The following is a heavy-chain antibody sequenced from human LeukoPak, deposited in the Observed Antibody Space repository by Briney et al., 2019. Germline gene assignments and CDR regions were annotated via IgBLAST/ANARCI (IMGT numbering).Heavy chain of an antibody. J-gene: IGHJ4*02. CDR1: GYTFTGYY. CDR3: ARAVGRIVGARTAGGDY. CDR2: INPNSGGT. Sequence: ASVKVSCKASGYTFTGYYMHWVRQAPGQGLEWMGWINPNSGGTNYAQKFQGRVTMTRDTSISTAYMELSRLRSDDMAVYYCARAVGRIVGARTAGGDYWGQGTLVTVSS. D-gene: IGHD1-26*01. V-gene: IGHV1-2*02.